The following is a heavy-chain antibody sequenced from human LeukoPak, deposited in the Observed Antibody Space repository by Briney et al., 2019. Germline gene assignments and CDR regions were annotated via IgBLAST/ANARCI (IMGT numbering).Heavy chain of an antibody. J-gene: IGHJ4*02. D-gene: IGHD1-1*01. CDR2: IDSGATDI. CDR1: GFRFSIYA. CDR3: GRDSNPPQLIDY. V-gene: IGHV3-21*05. Sequence: GGSLRLSCAASGFRFSIYAMNWVRQAPGKGLEWISYIDSGATDILYADSVKGRFTISRDDAKNSLFLGMTSLRAGDTAVYYCGRDSNPPQLIDYWGQGIQGTVSA.